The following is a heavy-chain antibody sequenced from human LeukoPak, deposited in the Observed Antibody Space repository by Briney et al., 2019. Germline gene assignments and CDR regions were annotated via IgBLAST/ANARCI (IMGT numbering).Heavy chain of an antibody. D-gene: IGHD1-26*01. CDR2: VYSGGST. Sequence: GGSLRLSCAASGFTVSSNYMSWVRQAPGKGLEWVSVVYSGGSTHYADSVKGRFTISRDNSKNTLYLHMNSLRAEDTAVYYCATADSGSYYSGFYSCGQGTLVSVSS. CDR1: GFTVSSNY. V-gene: IGHV3-66*01. J-gene: IGHJ4*02. CDR3: ATADSGSYYSGFYS.